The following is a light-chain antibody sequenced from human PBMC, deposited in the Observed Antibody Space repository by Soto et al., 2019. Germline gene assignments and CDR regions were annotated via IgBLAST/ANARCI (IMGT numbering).Light chain of an antibody. Sequence: EVVLTQSPGTLSLSPGERATLSCRASQSVSNNYLAWYQQKPGQAPRLLIYGASSRATGIPDRFSGSGSGTDFPLTISRLEPEDLAVYYCQQYGSSPRSFGHGTKLEL. CDR3: QQYGSSPRS. CDR2: GAS. CDR1: QSVSNNY. V-gene: IGKV3-20*01. J-gene: IGKJ2*01.